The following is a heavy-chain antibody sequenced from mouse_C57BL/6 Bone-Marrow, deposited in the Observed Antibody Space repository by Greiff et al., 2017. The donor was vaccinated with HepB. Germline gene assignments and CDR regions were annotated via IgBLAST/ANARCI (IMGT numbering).Heavy chain of an antibody. CDR3: ARDALYGGYAMDY. J-gene: IGHJ4*01. CDR1: GFTFSDFY. D-gene: IGHD1-1*01. V-gene: IGHV7-1*01. Sequence: EVKLVESGGGLVQSGRSLRLSCATSGFTFSDFYMEWVRQAPGKGLEWIAASRNKANDYTTEYSASVKGRFIVSRDTSQSILYLQMNALRAEDTAIYNCARDALYGGYAMDYWGQGTSVTVSS. CDR2: SRNKANDYTT.